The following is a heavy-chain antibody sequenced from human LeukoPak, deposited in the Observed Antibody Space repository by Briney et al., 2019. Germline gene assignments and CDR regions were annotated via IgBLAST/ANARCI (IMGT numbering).Heavy chain of an antibody. J-gene: IGHJ5*02. CDR3: ATERGVTISWFDP. Sequence: GGSLRRSCAASGFTFSSYWMSWVRQAPGKGLEWVANIKQDGSEKYYVDSVKGRFTISRDNAKNSLYLQMYSLRAEDTAVYYCATERGVTISWFDPWGQGTLVTVSS. D-gene: IGHD4-17*01. CDR2: IKQDGSEK. V-gene: IGHV3-7*04. CDR1: GFTFSSYW.